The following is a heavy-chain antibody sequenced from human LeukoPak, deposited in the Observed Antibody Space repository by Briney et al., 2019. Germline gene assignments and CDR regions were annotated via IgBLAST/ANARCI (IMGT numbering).Heavy chain of an antibody. CDR2: IYYSGST. J-gene: IGHJ4*02. CDR3: ARDPYGDYGFDY. V-gene: IGHV4-30-4*08. CDR1: GGSISSGDYY. Sequence: SETLSLTSTVSGGSISSGDYYWSWIRQPPGKGLEWIGYIYYSGSTYYNPSLKSRVTISVDTSKNQFSLKLSSVTAADTAVYYCARDPYGDYGFDYWGQGTLVTVSS. D-gene: IGHD4-17*01.